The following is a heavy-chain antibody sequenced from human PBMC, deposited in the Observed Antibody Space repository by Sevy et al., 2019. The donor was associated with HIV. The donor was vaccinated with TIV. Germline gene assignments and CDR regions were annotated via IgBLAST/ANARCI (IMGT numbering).Heavy chain of an antibody. CDR1: GFTFNSYE. CDR2: INRSGTPI. CDR3: ARGLGFYDTSGYSLFDY. V-gene: IGHV3-48*03. J-gene: IGHJ4*02. Sequence: GGSLRLSCAASGFTFNSYEMNWVRQAPGRGLEWISYINRSGTPIYYADSVKGRFTISRDNAKNSLYLQMNNLRAEDTAVYYCARGLGFYDTSGYSLFDYWGQGALVTVSS. D-gene: IGHD3-22*01.